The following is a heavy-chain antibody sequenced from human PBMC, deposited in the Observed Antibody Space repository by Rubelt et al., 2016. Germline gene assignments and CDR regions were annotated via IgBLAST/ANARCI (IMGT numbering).Heavy chain of an antibody. CDR3: ARLTTEIDY. J-gene: IGHJ4*02. CDR2: IYYSGST. D-gene: IGHD4-11*01. Sequence: QVQLQESGPGLVKPSETLSLTCTVSGVSISSYYWSWIRQPPGKGLEWIGYIYYSGSTNYNPSLKSRVTISVETSKNQFSLKLSSVTAADTAVYYCARLTTEIDYWGQGTLVTVSS. CDR1: GVSISSYY. V-gene: IGHV4-59*12.